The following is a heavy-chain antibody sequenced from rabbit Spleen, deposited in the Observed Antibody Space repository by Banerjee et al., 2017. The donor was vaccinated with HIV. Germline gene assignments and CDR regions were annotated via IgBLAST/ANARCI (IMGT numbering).Heavy chain of an antibody. J-gene: IGHJ4*01. CDR3: ARGVYDDYDTYYFDL. CDR1: GFSFSTNYW. V-gene: IGHV1S40*01. D-gene: IGHD2-1*01. Sequence: QSLEESGGDLVKPGASLTLTCTASGFSFSTNYWICWVRQAPGKGLEWIACIYGGSSGSSYYASWATGRFTISRTSSTTVTLQMTSLTAADTATYFCARGVYDDYDTYYFDLWGQGTLVTVS. CDR2: IYGGSSGSS.